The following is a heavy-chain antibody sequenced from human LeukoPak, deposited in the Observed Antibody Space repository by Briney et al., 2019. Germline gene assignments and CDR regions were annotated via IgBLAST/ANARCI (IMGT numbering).Heavy chain of an antibody. V-gene: IGHV5-51*01. D-gene: IGHD3-22*01. CDR1: GSSFTSYW. J-gene: IGHJ5*02. Sequence: GASLQISYEGAGSSFTSYWIGWVRPLAGKGLEWRGIIYPGDSDTRYSPSFQGQVTISADKSISTAYLQWSSLKASDTAMYYCARQDDSSGVNWFDPWGQGTLVTAS. CDR3: ARQDDSSGVNWFDP. CDR2: IYPGDSDT.